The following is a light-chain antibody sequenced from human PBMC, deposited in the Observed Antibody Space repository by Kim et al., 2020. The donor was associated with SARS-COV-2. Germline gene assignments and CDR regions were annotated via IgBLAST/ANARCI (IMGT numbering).Light chain of an antibody. CDR1: SSSINSQY. Sequence: GHHVNISSPRSSSSINSQYVNWYRQLPRTAPKHHICRNSQRPSGVPDRFTGSKSGTSASLGISGLRSEDEADYYCAAWDDSLSGRVFGGGTQLTVL. J-gene: IGLJ3*02. V-gene: IGLV1-47*01. CDR2: RNS. CDR3: AAWDDSLSGRV.